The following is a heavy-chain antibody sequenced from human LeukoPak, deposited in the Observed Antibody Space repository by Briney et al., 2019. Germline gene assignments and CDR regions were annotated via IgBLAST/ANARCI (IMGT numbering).Heavy chain of an antibody. CDR2: ISSSSSYI. CDR3: ARELRRSNWFDP. V-gene: IGHV3-21*01. CDR1: GFTFSSYS. D-gene: IGHD4-17*01. Sequence: GGSLRLSCAASGFTFSSYSMNWVRHAPGKGLEWVSSISSSSSYIYYADSVKGRFTISRDNAKNSLYLQMNSLRAEDTAVYYCARELRRSNWFDPWGQGTLVTVSS. J-gene: IGHJ5*02.